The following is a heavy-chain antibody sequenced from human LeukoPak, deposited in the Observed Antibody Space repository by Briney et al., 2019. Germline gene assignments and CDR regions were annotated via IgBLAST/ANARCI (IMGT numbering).Heavy chain of an antibody. CDR1: GYTFTGYY. J-gene: IGHJ4*02. CDR2: INPNSGGT. V-gene: IGHV1-2*02. D-gene: IGHD6-19*01. CDR3: ARVAVAGNGLIDY. Sequence: GASVKVSCKASGYTFTGYYMHWVRQAPGQGLAWMGWINPNSGGTNYAQKFQGRVTMTRDTSISTAYMELSRLRSDDTAVYYCARVAVAGNGLIDYWGQGTLVTVSS.